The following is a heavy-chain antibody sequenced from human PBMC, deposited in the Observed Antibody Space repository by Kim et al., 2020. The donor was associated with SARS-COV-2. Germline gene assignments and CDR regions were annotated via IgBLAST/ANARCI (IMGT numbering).Heavy chain of an antibody. J-gene: IGHJ4*02. V-gene: IGHV4-39*01. CDR3: ARQSGAIVVVPAAAKVDY. Sequence: SETLSLTCTVSGGSISSSSYYWGWIRQPPGKGLEWIGSIYYSGSTYYNPSLKSRVTISVDTSKNQFSLKLSSVTAADTAVYYCARQSGAIVVVPAAAKVDYWGQGTLVTVSS. CDR1: GGSISSSSYY. CDR2: IYYSGST. D-gene: IGHD2-2*01.